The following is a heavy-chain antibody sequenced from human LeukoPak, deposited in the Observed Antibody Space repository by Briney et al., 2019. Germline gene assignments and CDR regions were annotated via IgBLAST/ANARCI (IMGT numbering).Heavy chain of an antibody. V-gene: IGHV3-7*01. CDR3: ATSGYSSQPFDY. CDR1: GFTFSSYW. J-gene: IGHJ4*02. CDR2: IKQDGSEK. Sequence: GGSLRLSCAASGFTFSSYWMSWVRQAPGKGLEWVANIKQDGSEKYYVDSVKGRFTISRDDAKNSLYLQMNSLRAEDTAVYYCATSGYSSQPFDYWGQGTLVTVSS. D-gene: IGHD6-19*01.